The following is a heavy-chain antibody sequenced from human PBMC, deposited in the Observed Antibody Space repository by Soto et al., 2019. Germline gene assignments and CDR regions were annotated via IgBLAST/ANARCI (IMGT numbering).Heavy chain of an antibody. D-gene: IGHD6-13*01. CDR3: ARDLAAADY. J-gene: IGHJ4*02. V-gene: IGHV1-46*04. CDR2: FNPMSGST. Sequence: QVQLVQSGAEVKKPAASVKISCKTSGYIFINYYIHWVRQAPGQGLEWVALFNPMSGSTNYAQKLQGRVTLTSDTSTSTFYMELSSLISEDTAVYYCARDLAAADYWGQGTLVTVSS. CDR1: GYIFINYY.